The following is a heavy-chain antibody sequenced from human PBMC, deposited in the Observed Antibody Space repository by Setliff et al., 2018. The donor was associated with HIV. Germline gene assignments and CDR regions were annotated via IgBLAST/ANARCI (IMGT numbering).Heavy chain of an antibody. CDR2: VYPSDCST. V-gene: IGHV1-46*01. CDR1: GYTFTSYY. CDR3: ATYHYYDSSAYFIDLYYLDY. Sequence: RASVKVSCKASGYTFTSYYMHWVRQAPGQGLEWMGMVYPSDCSTSYAQKFQGRVTMTRDTSTSTIYMELNSLTSEDTAIYYCATYHYYDSSAYFIDLYYLDYWGQGTLVTVSS. J-gene: IGHJ4*02. D-gene: IGHD3-22*01.